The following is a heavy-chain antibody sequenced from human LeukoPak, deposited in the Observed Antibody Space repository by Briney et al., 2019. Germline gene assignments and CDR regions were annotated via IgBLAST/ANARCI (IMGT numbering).Heavy chain of an antibody. CDR1: GFTFSSYW. V-gene: IGHV4-39*07. CDR3: ARASCSGDSCYDSRGWFDP. J-gene: IGHJ5*02. D-gene: IGHD2-15*01. CDR2: TYYSGST. Sequence: GSLRLSCAASGFTFSSYWMSWIRQPLGKGLEWIGNTYYSGSTYYNSSLKSRVTISVDTSKNQFSLKLSSVTAADTAVYYCARASCSGDSCYDSRGWFDPWGQGTRVTVSS.